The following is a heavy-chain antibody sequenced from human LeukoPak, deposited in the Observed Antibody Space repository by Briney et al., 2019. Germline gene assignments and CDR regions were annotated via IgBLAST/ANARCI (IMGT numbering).Heavy chain of an antibody. Sequence: PGRSLRLSCAASGFTFRSYGMHWVRQAPGKGLEWVAVIWYDGSNKYYADSVKGRFTISRDNSKNTLYLQMNSLRAEDTAVYYCARGAEVAAADLDYWGQGTLVTVSS. CDR3: ARGAEVAAADLDY. CDR2: IWYDGSNK. D-gene: IGHD6-13*01. J-gene: IGHJ4*02. V-gene: IGHV3-33*01. CDR1: GFTFRSYG.